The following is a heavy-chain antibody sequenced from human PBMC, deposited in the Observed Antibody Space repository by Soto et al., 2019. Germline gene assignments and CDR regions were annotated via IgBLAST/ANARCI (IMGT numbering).Heavy chain of an antibody. CDR2: ISSSSSYI. CDR1: GFTFSSYS. CDR3: AREVSKYSGYDFDY. D-gene: IGHD5-12*01. Sequence: EVQLVESGGGLVKPGGSLRLSCAASGFTFSSYSMNWVRQAPGKGLEWASSISSSSSYIYYADSVKGRFTISRDNAKNSLYLQMNSLRAEDTAVYYCAREVSKYSGYDFDYWGQGTLVTVSS. V-gene: IGHV3-21*01. J-gene: IGHJ4*02.